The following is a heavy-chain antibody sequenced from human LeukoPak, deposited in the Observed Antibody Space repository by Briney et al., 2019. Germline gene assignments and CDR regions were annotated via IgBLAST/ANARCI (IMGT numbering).Heavy chain of an antibody. Sequence: GGSLRLSCAASGFTFSSYAMSWVRQPPGKGLEWVSAISGSGGSTYSADSVKGRFTISRDNSKNTLYLQMNSLRAEDTAVYYCARAWGLYYFDYWGQGTLVTVSS. CDR3: ARAWGLYYFDY. CDR1: GFTFSSYA. D-gene: IGHD3-16*01. CDR2: ISGSGGST. J-gene: IGHJ4*02. V-gene: IGHV3-23*01.